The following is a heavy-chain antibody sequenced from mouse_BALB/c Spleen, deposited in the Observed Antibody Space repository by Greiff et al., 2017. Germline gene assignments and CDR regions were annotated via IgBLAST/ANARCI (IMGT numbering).Heavy chain of an antibody. V-gene: IGHV14-3*02. D-gene: IGHD1-1*01. CDR1: GFNIKDTY. CDR3: ASTYYGSSSLDY. Sequence: EVQLQQSGAELVKPGASVKLSCTASGFNIKDTYMHWVKQRPEQGLEWIGRIDPANGNTKYDPKFQGKATITADTSSNTAYLQLSSLTSEDTAVYYCASTYYGSSSLDYWGQGTTLTVSS. J-gene: IGHJ2*01. CDR2: IDPANGNT.